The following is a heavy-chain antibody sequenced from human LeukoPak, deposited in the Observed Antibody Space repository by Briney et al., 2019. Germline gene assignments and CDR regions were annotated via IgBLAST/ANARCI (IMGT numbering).Heavy chain of an antibody. CDR2: INHSGST. D-gene: IGHD6-13*01. V-gene: IGHV4-34*01. Sequence: SETLSLTCAVYGGSFSGYYWSWIRQPPGKGLEWIGEINHSGSTNYNPSLKSRVTISVVTSKNQFSLKLSSVTAADTAVYYCARDPPGSPRHRFDYWGQGTLVTVSS. CDR3: ARDPPGSPRHRFDY. CDR1: GGSFSGYY. J-gene: IGHJ4*02.